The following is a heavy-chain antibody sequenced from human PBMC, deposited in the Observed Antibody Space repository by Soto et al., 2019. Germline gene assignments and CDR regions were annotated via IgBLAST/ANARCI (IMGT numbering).Heavy chain of an antibody. CDR2: IRGFSPYT. CDR1: GFTFRTYT. V-gene: IGHV3-21*01. J-gene: IGHJ6*02. D-gene: IGHD2-15*01. Sequence: GGSLRLSCVASGFTFRTYTMNWVRQAPGKGLEWVSGIRGFSPYTFYAESVKGRFTISRDNAKNPLYLQMNSLGVEDTAVYYCARDRGYDAHDYYYNAMDVWGQGTTVTVSS. CDR3: ARDRGYDAHDYYYNAMDV.